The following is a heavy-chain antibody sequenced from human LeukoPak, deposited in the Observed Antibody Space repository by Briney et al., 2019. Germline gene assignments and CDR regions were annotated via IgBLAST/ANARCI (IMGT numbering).Heavy chain of an antibody. J-gene: IGHJ4*02. Sequence: GGSLRLSCAASGFTVSSNYVSWVRQAPGKGLEWVSIIYSGGGTYYADSVKGRFSISRDISKNTLSLQMNSLRAEDTAVYYCATSRTEGSSWHFPWYWGQGTLVTVSS. D-gene: IGHD6-13*01. CDR3: ATSRTEGSSWHFPWY. V-gene: IGHV3-66*01. CDR1: GFTVSSNY. CDR2: IYSGGGT.